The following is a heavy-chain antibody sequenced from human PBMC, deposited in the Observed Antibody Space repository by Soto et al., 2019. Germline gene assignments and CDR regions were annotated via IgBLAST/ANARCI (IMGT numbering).Heavy chain of an antibody. V-gene: IGHV1-69*10. J-gene: IGHJ4*02. CDR3: ARGSRIAAAGLNYFDY. CDR2: IIPILGIA. D-gene: IGHD6-13*01. Sequence: ASVKVSCKASGGTFSSYAISWVRQAPGQGLEWMGGIIPILGIANYAQKFQGRVTITADKSTSTAYMELSSLRSEGTAVYYCARGSRIAAAGLNYFDYWGQGTLVTVSS. CDR1: GGTFSSYA.